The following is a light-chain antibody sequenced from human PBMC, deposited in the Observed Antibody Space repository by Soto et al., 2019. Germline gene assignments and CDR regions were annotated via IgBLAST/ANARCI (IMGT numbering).Light chain of an antibody. CDR2: GAS. CDR1: QSVSSNY. Sequence: EIVLTQSPGILSLSPGERATLSCRASQSVSSNYLAWYQQKPGQAPRLLIYGASSMATGIPDRFSGSGSGTDFTLTISRLEPEDFAVYYCQQYVSSLLTFGGGTKVEIK. CDR3: QQYVSSLLT. V-gene: IGKV3-20*01. J-gene: IGKJ4*01.